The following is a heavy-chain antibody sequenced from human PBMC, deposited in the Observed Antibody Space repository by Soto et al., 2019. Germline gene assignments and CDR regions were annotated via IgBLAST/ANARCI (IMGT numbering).Heavy chain of an antibody. V-gene: IGHV1-69*02. CDR3: ARGFSSHAFDI. Sequence: QVQLVQSGAEVKKPGSSVKVSCKASGGTFSSYTISWVRQAPGQGLEWMGRIIPILGIANYAQKFQGRVTITADKSTSTAYMVLSSLRSEDTAVYYCARGFSSHAFDIWGQGTMVTVSS. CDR2: IIPILGIA. D-gene: IGHD3-3*01. J-gene: IGHJ3*02. CDR1: GGTFSSYT.